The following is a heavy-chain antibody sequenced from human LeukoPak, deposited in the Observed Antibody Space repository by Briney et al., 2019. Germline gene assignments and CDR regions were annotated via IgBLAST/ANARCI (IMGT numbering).Heavy chain of an antibody. CDR3: ARVVGLTGYSSSWYSGYYYYMDV. CDR2: IIPIFGTT. CDR1: GYSVSELS. D-gene: IGHD6-13*01. J-gene: IGHJ6*03. V-gene: IGHV1-69*06. Sequence: GASAKVSCKVSGYSVSELSIHWVRQAPGQGLEWMGGIIPIFGTTNYAQKFQDRVTITADKSTSTAYMELSSLRSEDTAVYYCARVVGLTGYSSSWYSGYYYYMDVWGKGTTVTVSS.